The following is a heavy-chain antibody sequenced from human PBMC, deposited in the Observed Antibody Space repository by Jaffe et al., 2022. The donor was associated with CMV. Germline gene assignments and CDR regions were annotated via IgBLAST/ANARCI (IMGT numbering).Heavy chain of an antibody. Sequence: EVQLVESGGGLVQPGGSLRLSCAASGFTFSNYWMNWVRQAPGKGLVWVARISIDGTTTSHADSVKGRFTVSRDNAKNTLYLQMNSLRAEDTAVYFCYSYQYDTGGHRDAFDIWGQGTTVIVSS. CDR2: ISIDGTTT. V-gene: IGHV3-74*01. CDR3: YSYQYDTGGHRDAFDI. D-gene: IGHD3-22*01. J-gene: IGHJ3*02. CDR1: GFTFSNYW.